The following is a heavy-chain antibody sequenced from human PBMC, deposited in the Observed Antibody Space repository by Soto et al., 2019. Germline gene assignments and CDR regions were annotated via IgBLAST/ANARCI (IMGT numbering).Heavy chain of an antibody. CDR2: IWYDGSNE. Sequence: QVQLVESGGGVVQPGRSLRLSCAASGFSFSSYGIHWVRQAPGKGLEWVAVIWYDGSNEYYADSVKGRFSISRDNSKRTVDLKMKSLEAEDTAGYYCGKARGGGAVVPDYWGQGTLVTVSS. CDR3: GKARGGGAVVPDY. CDR1: GFSFSSYG. J-gene: IGHJ4*02. V-gene: IGHV3-33*06. D-gene: IGHD2-21*01.